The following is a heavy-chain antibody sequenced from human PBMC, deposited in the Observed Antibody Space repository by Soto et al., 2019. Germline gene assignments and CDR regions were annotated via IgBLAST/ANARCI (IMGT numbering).Heavy chain of an antibody. D-gene: IGHD3-22*01. J-gene: IGHJ4*02. CDR1: GFTFSSYA. V-gene: IGHV3-23*01. CDR2: ISGSGGST. Sequence: PGGSLRLSCAASGFTFSSYAMSWVRQAPGKGLEWVSAISGSGGSTYYADSVKGRFTISRDNSKNTLYLQMNSLRAEDTAVYYCAKQHSITMIVAVFDYWGQGTLVTVSS. CDR3: AKQHSITMIVAVFDY.